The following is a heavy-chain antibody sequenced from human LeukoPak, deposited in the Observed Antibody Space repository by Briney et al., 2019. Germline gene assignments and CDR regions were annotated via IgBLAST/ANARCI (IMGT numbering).Heavy chain of an antibody. D-gene: IGHD2-2*01. J-gene: IGHJ3*02. CDR1: GFTFSSYA. CDR3: AKHRLVCSSTSCYAFDI. V-gene: IGHV3-23*01. Sequence: GGSLRLSCAASGFTFSSYAMSWVRQAPGKGLEWVSAICGSGGCTYYADSVKGRFTISRDNSKNTLYLQMNSLRAEDTVVYYCAKHRLVCSSTSCYAFDIWGQGTMVTVSS. CDR2: ICGSGGCT.